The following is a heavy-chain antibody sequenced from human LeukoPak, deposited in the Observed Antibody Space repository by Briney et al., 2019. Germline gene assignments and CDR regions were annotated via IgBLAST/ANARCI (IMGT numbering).Heavy chain of an antibody. V-gene: IGHV3-33*01. J-gene: IGHJ4*02. CDR3: ARYFGGGNSGGFDF. Sequence: PGRSPRLSCAASGFTFNSYDMHWIRQAPGKGLEWVALIWYDGSNKYYADSVKGRFTISRDNSKNTLNLQMNSLRDEDTAVYYCARYFGGGNSGGFDFWGQGTLVIVSS. D-gene: IGHD4-23*01. CDR2: IWYDGSNK. CDR1: GFTFNSYD.